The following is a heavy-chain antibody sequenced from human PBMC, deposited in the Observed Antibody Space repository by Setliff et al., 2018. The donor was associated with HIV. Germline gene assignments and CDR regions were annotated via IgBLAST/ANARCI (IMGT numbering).Heavy chain of an antibody. Sequence: SETLSLTCTVSNASISSGGFYWSWVRQHPGKGLEWIGYIYYTGSTYYNPSLKSRVSISVDTSKNQFSLKLNAVTAADTAVYYCARRPPLTTGREYYFDFWGQGTLVTVSS. CDR2: IYYTGST. J-gene: IGHJ4*02. CDR1: NASISSGGFY. CDR3: ARRPPLTTGREYYFDF. D-gene: IGHD1-1*01. V-gene: IGHV4-31*03.